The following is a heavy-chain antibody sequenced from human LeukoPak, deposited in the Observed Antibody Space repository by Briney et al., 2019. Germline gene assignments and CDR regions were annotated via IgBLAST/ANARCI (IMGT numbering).Heavy chain of an antibody. D-gene: IGHD4-17*01. CDR2: IYHSGST. CDR3: ARRYGDYTNPFDY. CDR1: GGSISSGGYS. J-gene: IGHJ4*02. V-gene: IGHV4-30-2*01. Sequence: SETLSLTCAVSGGSISSGGYSWSWIRQPPGKGLEWIGYIYHSGSTYYNPSLKSRVTISVDRSKNQFSLKLSSVTAADTAVYYCARRYGDYTNPFDYWGQGTLVTVSS.